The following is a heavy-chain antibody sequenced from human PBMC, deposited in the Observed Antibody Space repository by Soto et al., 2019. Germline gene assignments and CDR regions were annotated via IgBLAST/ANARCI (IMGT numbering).Heavy chain of an antibody. CDR1: GGTFISYA. V-gene: IGHV1-69*13. CDR3: GTLSGSDIDYYGMDV. D-gene: IGHD1-26*01. CDR2: IIPIFGTA. J-gene: IGHJ6*02. Sequence: SAKVSYKSSGGTFISYAISWVRLAPVQGLEWMGGIIPIFGTANYAQKFQGRVTITADESTSTAYMELSSLRSEDTAVYYCGTLSGSDIDYYGMDVWGQGTTVTVSS.